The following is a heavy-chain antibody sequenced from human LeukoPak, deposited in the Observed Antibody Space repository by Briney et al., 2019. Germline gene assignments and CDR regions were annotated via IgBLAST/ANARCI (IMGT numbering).Heavy chain of an antibody. CDR3: ARDDSSPTDAFDI. V-gene: IGHV3-21*01. Sequence: RGSLRLSCAASGFTFSSYSMNWVRQAPGKGLEWVSSISSSSSYIYYADSVKGRFTISRDNAKNSLYLQMNSLRAEDTAVYYCARDDSSPTDAFDIWGQGTMVTVSS. D-gene: IGHD3-22*01. CDR2: ISSSSSYI. CDR1: GFTFSSYS. J-gene: IGHJ3*02.